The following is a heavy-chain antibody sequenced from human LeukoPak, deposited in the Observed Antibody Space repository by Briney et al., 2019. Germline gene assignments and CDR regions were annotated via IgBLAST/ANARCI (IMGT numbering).Heavy chain of an antibody. CDR3: ARDSCGSPSCFDY. Sequence: GGSLRLSCAASGFIFSSYWMYWVRQAPGKGLVWVAHINSDGSNTNYADSVKGRFTISRDQSKNTLFLQVNSLRAEDTAVYYCARDSCGSPSCFDYWGQGTLVTVSS. CDR2: INSDGSNT. CDR1: GFIFSSYW. J-gene: IGHJ4*02. D-gene: IGHD2-2*01. V-gene: IGHV3-74*01.